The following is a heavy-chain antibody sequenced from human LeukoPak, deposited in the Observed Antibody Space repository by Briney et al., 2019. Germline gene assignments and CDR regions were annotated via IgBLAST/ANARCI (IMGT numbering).Heavy chain of an antibody. CDR3: ASGATKGIEFDY. CDR1: GYTFTSYD. Sequence: PQASVKVSCKASGYTFTSYDINWVRQATGQGLEWMGWMNPNSGNTGYAQKFQGRVTMTRNTSLSTAYMELSSLRSEDTAVYYCASGATKGIEFDYWGQGTLVTVSS. V-gene: IGHV1-8*01. J-gene: IGHJ4*02. D-gene: IGHD1-26*01. CDR2: MNPNSGNT.